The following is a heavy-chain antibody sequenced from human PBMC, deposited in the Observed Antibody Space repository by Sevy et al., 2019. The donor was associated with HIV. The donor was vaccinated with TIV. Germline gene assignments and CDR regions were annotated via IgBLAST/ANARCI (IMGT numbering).Heavy chain of an antibody. CDR2: IIPIFGTA. Sequence: VKVSCKASGGTFSSYAISWVRQAPGQGLEWMGGIIPIFGTANYAQKFQGRVTITADESTSTAYMELSSLRSEDTAVYYCARRGYSYGFDTDYYYYGMDVWGQGTTVTVSS. J-gene: IGHJ6*02. CDR1: GGTFSSYA. D-gene: IGHD5-18*01. V-gene: IGHV1-69*01. CDR3: ARRGYSYGFDTDYYYYGMDV.